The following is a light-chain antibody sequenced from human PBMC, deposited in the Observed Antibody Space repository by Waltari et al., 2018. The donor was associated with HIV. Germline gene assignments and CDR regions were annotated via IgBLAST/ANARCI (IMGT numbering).Light chain of an antibody. Sequence: DIQMTPSPSSLSASVGDRVTITCRASQNINNYLHWYQQKPGKAPNLLIYAVSSLQSRVPSRFSGSGSGTDFTLTISSLQPEDFATYYCQQRYSAPRTFGQGTKVEIK. J-gene: IGKJ1*01. V-gene: IGKV1-39*01. CDR1: QNINNY. CDR2: AVS. CDR3: QQRYSAPRT.